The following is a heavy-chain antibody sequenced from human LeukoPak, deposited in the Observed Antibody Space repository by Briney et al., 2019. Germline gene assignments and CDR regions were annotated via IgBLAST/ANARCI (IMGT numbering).Heavy chain of an antibody. J-gene: IGHJ4*02. CDR1: GFTFSSYW. D-gene: IGHD1-26*01. V-gene: IGHV3-7*01. Sequence: QAGGSLRLSCAASGFTFSSYWMSWVRQAPGKGLEWVANIKQDGSEKYYVDSVKGRFTTSRDNAKNSPYLQMNSLRAEDTAVYYCARSIGGYYFDYWGQGTLVTVSS. CDR2: IKQDGSEK. CDR3: ARSIGGYYFDY.